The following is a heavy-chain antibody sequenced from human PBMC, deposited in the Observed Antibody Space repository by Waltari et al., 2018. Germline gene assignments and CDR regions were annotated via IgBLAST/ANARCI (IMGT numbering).Heavy chain of an antibody. CDR1: GFTFSSYA. V-gene: IGHV3-30-3*01. Sequence: QVQLVESGGGVVQPGRSLRLSCAASGFTFSSYAMHWVRQAPGKGLEWVAVISYDGSNKYYADSVKGRFTISRDNSKNTLYLQMNSLRAEDTAVYYCARVKGLEYFDYWGQGTLVTVSS. CDR3: ARVKGLEYFDY. CDR2: ISYDGSNK. J-gene: IGHJ4*02.